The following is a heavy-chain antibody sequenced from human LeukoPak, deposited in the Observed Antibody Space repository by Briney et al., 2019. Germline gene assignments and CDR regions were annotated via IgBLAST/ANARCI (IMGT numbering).Heavy chain of an antibody. J-gene: IGHJ6*03. V-gene: IGHV3-48*03. CDR1: GFTFSSYE. CDR3: GRAGPVTKDHFMDV. CDR2: ISSSGSTI. D-gene: IGHD2-2*01. Sequence: GGSLRLSCAASGFTFSSYEMNWVRQAPGKVLEWVSYISSSGSTIYYADSVKGRFTISRDNAKNSLFLQMNSLSAEDTAVYYCGRAGPVTKDHFMDVWGKGTTVTVSS.